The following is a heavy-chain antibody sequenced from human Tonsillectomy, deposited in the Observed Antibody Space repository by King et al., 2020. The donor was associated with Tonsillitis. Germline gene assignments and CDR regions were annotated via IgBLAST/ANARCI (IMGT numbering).Heavy chain of an antibody. CDR1: GGSINSNSYY. D-gene: IGHD2-8*01. J-gene: IGHJ4*02. CDR3: ARLIMGSLDY. V-gene: IGHV4-39*01. Sequence: QLQESGPGLVKPSETLSLTCTVSGGSINSNSYYWGWVRQPPGKGLEWIGNIYYSGSTYYNPSLKSRVTISIDTSKNQFSLKLSSVTAADTAVYYCARLIMGSLDYWGQGALVTVSS. CDR2: IYYSGST.